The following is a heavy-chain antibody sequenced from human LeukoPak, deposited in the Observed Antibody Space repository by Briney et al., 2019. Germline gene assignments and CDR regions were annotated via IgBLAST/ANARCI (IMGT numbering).Heavy chain of an antibody. CDR1: GFXFSNYG. Sequence: GGSLRLSCEASGFXFSNYGMHWVRQAPGKGLEWVAVIWYDGSNKYYADSVKGRFTLSRDNSKNTLFLQMNSLRPEDTAVYFCARDLTQLALFDYWGQGTLVTVSS. CDR2: IWYDGSNK. V-gene: IGHV3-33*01. CDR3: ARDLTQLALFDY. J-gene: IGHJ4*02. D-gene: IGHD6-13*01.